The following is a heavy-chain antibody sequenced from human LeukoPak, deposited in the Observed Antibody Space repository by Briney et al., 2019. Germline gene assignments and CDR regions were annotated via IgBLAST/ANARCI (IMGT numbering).Heavy chain of an antibody. Sequence: GESLKISCKGSGYSFTSYWIAWVAQMHGKGLEWMGIIYPGDSDTRYSPSFQGQVSISADKSINTAYLQWSSLKASDTAMYYCTRSLYSGSPGGWGQGTLVTVSS. CDR2: IYPGDSDT. J-gene: IGHJ4*02. D-gene: IGHD1-26*01. CDR1: GYSFTSYW. V-gene: IGHV5-51*01. CDR3: TRSLYSGSPGG.